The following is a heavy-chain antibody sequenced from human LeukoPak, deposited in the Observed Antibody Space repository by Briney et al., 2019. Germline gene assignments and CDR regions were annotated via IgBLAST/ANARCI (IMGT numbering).Heavy chain of an antibody. CDR3: ARGGREFGESPNLDY. D-gene: IGHD3-10*01. CDR2: IIPIFGTA. CDR1: GGTFSSYA. J-gene: IGHJ4*02. Sequence: SVKVSCKASGGTFSSYAISWVRQAPGQGLEWMGRIIPIFGTANYAQKFQGRVTITTDESTSTAYMELSSLRSEDTAVYYCARGGREFGESPNLDYWGQGTLVTVSS. V-gene: IGHV1-69*05.